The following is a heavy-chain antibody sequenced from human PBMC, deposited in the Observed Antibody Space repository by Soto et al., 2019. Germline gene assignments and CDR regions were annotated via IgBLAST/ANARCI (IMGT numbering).Heavy chain of an antibody. CDR1: GFTFSSYS. Sequence: GGSLRLSCAASGFTFSSYSMNWVRQAPGKGLEWVSSISSSSSYIYYADSVKGRFTISRDNAKNSLYLQMNSLRAEDTAVYYCARIATVTLLSYYYYYGMDVWGQGTTVTVSS. J-gene: IGHJ6*02. CDR3: ARIATVTLLSYYYYYGMDV. V-gene: IGHV3-21*01. D-gene: IGHD4-4*01. CDR2: ISSSSSYI.